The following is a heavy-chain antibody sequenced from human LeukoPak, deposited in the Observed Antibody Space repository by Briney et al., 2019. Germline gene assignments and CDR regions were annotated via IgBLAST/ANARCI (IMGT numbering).Heavy chain of an antibody. CDR1: GFPFSSYW. CDR2: IKQDGSEK. V-gene: IGHV3-7*03. CDR3: ARKAYGLDV. Sequence: GGSLRLSCAPSGFPFSSYWMSWVRQAPGKGLEWVANIKQDGSEKYCVDSVKGRFTISRDNGKNSLYLQMNSLRAEDTAVYYCARKAYGLDVWGKGTTVTVSS. J-gene: IGHJ6*04.